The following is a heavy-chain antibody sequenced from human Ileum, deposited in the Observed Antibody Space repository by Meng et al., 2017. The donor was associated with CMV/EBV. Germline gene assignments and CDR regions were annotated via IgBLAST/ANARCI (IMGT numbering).Heavy chain of an antibody. D-gene: IGHD1-7*01. V-gene: IGHV3-74*02. CDR1: GFTFSSYV. CDR3: ATAGNYRLDH. CDR2: INPDGGTI. J-gene: IGHJ4*02. Sequence: GRVLRCVGCFVQPGGSLRLSFAASGFTFSSYVMNWVRQAPGKGLEWVSRINPDGGTINYADSVKGRFTISRDNAKNTLYLQMNNLRDEDTAVYYCATAGNYRLDHWGQGTLVTVSS.